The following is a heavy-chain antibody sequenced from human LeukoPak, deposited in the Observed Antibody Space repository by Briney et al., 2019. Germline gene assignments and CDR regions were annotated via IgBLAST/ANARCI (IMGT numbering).Heavy chain of an antibody. V-gene: IGHV4-30-4*01. CDR2: IYYSGST. CDR3: AKSQTRYYDFWSGYPNWFDP. J-gene: IGHJ5*02. Sequence: PSETLSLTCTVSGGSISSYYWSWIRQPPGKGLEWIGYIYYSGSTYYNPSLKSRVTISVDTSKNQFSPKLSSVTAADTAVYYCAKSQTRYYDFWSGYPNWFDPWGQGTLVTVSS. CDR1: GGSISSYY. D-gene: IGHD3-3*01.